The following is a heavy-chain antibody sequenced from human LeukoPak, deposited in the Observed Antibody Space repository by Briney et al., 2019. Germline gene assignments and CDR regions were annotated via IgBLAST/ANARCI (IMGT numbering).Heavy chain of an antibody. CDR2: IYYSGST. CDR1: GRSISSGDYY. CDR3: ARGLVVVPAATSLWFDP. D-gene: IGHD2-2*01. V-gene: IGHV4-30-4*01. Sequence: SQTLSLTCTVSGRSISSGDYYWSWIRQPPGKGLEWIGYIYYSGSTYYNPSLKRRVTISVDTSKNQFSLKLSSVTAADTAVYYCARGLVVVPAATSLWFDPWGQGTLVTVSS. J-gene: IGHJ5*02.